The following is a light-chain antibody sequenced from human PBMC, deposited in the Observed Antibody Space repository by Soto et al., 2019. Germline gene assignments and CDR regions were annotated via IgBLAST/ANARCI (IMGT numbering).Light chain of an antibody. J-gene: IGKJ4*01. V-gene: IGKV1-5*03. Sequence: DIQMTQSPSTLSASVGDRVTITCRASQSISTWLAWFQQKPGKAPKFLIYMASTLEGGFPSRFSGGGSGTEFTLTISSLQPDDSATYYCQQYNSYPLTFGGGTKVDIK. CDR3: QQYNSYPLT. CDR1: QSISTW. CDR2: MAS.